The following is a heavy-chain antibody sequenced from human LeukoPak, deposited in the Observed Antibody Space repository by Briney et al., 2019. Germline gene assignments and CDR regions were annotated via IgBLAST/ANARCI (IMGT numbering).Heavy chain of an antibody. Sequence: SEILSLTCTVSGGSISSYYWSWIRQPAGKGLGWIGRIYTSGSTNYNPSLKSRVTMSVDTSKNQFSLKLSSVTAADTAVYYCARGNGYYPDYWGQGTLVTVSS. V-gene: IGHV4-4*07. CDR1: GGSISSYY. D-gene: IGHD3-22*01. J-gene: IGHJ4*02. CDR3: ARGNGYYPDY. CDR2: IYTSGST.